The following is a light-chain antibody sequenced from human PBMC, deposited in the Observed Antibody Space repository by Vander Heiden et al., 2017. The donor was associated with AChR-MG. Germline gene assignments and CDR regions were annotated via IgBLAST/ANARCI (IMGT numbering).Light chain of an antibody. J-gene: IGKJ1*01. CDR1: QSISSY. V-gene: IGKV1-39*01. CDR2: AAS. CDR3: QQSYSNRWT. Sequence: DVQMTQSPSSLSASVGDRVTITCRASQSISSYLNWYQQKPGKAPKLLIYAASSLQSGVPSRFSGSGSGTDFTLTISSLQPEDFATYYCQQSYSNRWTFGQGTQVEIK.